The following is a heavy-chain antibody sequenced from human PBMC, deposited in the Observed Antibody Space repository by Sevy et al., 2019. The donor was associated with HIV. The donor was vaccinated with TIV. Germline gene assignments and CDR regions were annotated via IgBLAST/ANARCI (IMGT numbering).Heavy chain of an antibody. CDR1: GITFSSAW. Sequence: GGSLRLSCAASGITFSSAWMSWVRLVPGKGLEWLGRIKSETDGGAADYAAAVKGRFTISRDDSKETLYLQLNSLKTEETAVYYCTTDVGFYSSKWGQGTLVTVSS. D-gene: IGHD4-4*01. CDR3: TTDVGFYSSK. V-gene: IGHV3-15*01. CDR2: IKSETDGGAA. J-gene: IGHJ4*02.